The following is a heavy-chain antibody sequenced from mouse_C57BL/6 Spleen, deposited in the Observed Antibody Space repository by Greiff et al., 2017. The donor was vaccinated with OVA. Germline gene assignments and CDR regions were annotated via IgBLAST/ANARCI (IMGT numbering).Heavy chain of an antibody. CDR1: GYTFTSYW. D-gene: IGHD2-5*01. CDR3: ARGGAYYSNPFDY. J-gene: IGHJ2*01. Sequence: VQLQQPGAELVRPGSSVKLSCKASGYTFTSYWMHWVKQRPIQGLEWIGNIDPSDSETHYNQKFKDKATLTVDKSSSTAYMQLSSLTSEDSAVYYCARGGAYYSNPFDYWGQGTTLTVSS. V-gene: IGHV1-52*01. CDR2: IDPSDSET.